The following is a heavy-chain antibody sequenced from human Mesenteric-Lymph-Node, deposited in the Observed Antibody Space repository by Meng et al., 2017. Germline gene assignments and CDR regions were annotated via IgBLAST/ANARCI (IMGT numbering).Heavy chain of an antibody. J-gene: IGHJ4*02. V-gene: IGHV4-34*01. Sequence: SETLSPTCVVYAESLSVFYWSWIRQSPGKGLEWIGEVNHSGNTKYHPSLKSRITIAVDTSKNRFSLKLTSVTAADAAVYYFARETNVVVVGAIRGRHKYYFDYWGQGMLVTVSS. CDR3: ARETNVVVVGAIRGRHKYYFDY. D-gene: IGHD2-15*01. CDR2: VNHSGNT. CDR1: AESLSVFY.